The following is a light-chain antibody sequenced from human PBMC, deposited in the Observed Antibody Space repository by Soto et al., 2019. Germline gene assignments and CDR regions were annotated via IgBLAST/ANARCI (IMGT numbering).Light chain of an antibody. V-gene: IGKV1-5*01. CDR3: QQYNSYSGT. CDR2: AAS. J-gene: IGKJ1*01. Sequence: DIQMTQSPSTLSASVGDRVTITCRASQSISSWLAWYQQKPGKAPKLLIYAASSLESGVPSRLRGSGSGTEITLPISSLQPDDFATYYCQQYNSYSGTFGQGTKVEIK. CDR1: QSISSW.